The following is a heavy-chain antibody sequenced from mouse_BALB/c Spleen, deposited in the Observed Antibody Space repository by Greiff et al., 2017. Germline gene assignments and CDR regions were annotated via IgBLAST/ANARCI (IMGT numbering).Heavy chain of an antibody. CDR3: ARYGNGLFAY. CDR2: INPSTGYT. J-gene: IGHJ3*01. Sequence: QVHVKQSGAELAKPGASVKMSCKASGYTFTSYWMHWVKQRPGQGLEWIGYINPSTGYTEYNQKFKDKATLTADKSSSTAYMQLSSLTSEDSAVYYCARYGNGLFAYWGQGTLVTVSA. CDR1: GYTFTSYW. V-gene: IGHV1-7*01. D-gene: IGHD2-1*01.